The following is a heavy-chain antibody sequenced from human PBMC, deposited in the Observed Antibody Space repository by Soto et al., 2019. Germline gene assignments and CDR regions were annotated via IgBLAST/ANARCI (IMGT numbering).Heavy chain of an antibody. CDR3: ARVSNGSYWYFDL. J-gene: IGHJ2*01. CDR2: IWYDGSNK. CDR1: GFTFSSYG. V-gene: IGHV3-33*01. D-gene: IGHD1-26*01. Sequence: GGSLRLSCAASGFTFSSYGMHWVRQAPGKGLEWVAVIWYDGSNKYYADSVKGRFTISRDNSKNTLYLQMNSLRAEDTAVYYCARVSNGSYWYFDLWGRGTLVTVSS.